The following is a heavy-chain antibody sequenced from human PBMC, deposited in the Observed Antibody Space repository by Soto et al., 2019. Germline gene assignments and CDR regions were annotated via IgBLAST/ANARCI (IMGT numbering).Heavy chain of an antibody. CDR2: ISAYNGDT. CDR1: GYSFTTHG. CDR3: ARDPPFSGILRGTPLMDV. D-gene: IGHD4-17*01. Sequence: AAVKVSCKASGYSFTTHGISWVRRAPGHGLEWMGWISAYNGDTHYVQRFQGRLTMTTDTSTSTAYMELRSLTSDDTAVYYCARDPPFSGILRGTPLMDVWGQGTTVTVSS. V-gene: IGHV1-18*04. J-gene: IGHJ6*02.